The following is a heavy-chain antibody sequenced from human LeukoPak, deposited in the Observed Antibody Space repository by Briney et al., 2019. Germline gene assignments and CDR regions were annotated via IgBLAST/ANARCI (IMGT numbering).Heavy chain of an antibody. Sequence: ASVKVSCKXSGYTFTGYYMHWVRQAPGQGLEGMGRINPNSGGTNYSQKFQGRVTMTRDTSISTAYMELSRLRSDDTAAYYCACDVDIVATNGGTDYYYMDVWGKGTTVTVSS. J-gene: IGHJ6*03. CDR1: GYTFTGYY. V-gene: IGHV1-2*06. CDR2: INPNSGGT. CDR3: ACDVDIVATNGGTDYYYMDV. D-gene: IGHD5-12*01.